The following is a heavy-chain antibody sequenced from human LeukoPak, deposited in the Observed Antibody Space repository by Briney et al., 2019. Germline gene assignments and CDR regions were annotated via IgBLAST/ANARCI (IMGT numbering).Heavy chain of an antibody. V-gene: IGHV3-48*01. CDR2: ITGTSSSNKI. CDR1: GFTFSRDG. D-gene: IGHD2/OR15-2a*01. Sequence: GGSLRLSCEASGFTFSRDGMNWVRQAPGKGLEWIGHITGTSSSNKIYYADSVKGLFTISRDNVKGALYMQMSSLRAEDTAVYHCARANSVNLRDYWGPGTQVTVSS. J-gene: IGHJ4*02. CDR3: ARANSVNLRDY.